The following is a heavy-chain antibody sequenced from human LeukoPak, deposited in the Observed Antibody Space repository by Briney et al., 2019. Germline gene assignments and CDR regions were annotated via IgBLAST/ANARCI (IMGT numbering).Heavy chain of an antibody. D-gene: IGHD2-15*01. V-gene: IGHV3-15*01. CDR3: TTEDIVVVVGAYDP. CDR1: GFTFSHAW. J-gene: IGHJ5*02. Sequence: GGSLRLSCAASGFTFSHAWMTWVHQAPGKGLEWVGRIKSKTDGGTTDYAAPVKGRFTISRDDSKNTLYLQMNSLKTEDTAVYYCTTEDIVVVVGAYDPWGQGTLVTVSS. CDR2: IKSKTDGGTT.